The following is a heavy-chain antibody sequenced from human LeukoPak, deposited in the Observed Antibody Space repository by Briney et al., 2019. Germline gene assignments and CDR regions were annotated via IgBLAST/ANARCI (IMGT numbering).Heavy chain of an antibody. CDR2: IYNSGST. J-gene: IGHJ4*02. V-gene: IGHV4-4*07. D-gene: IGHD5-24*01. CDR1: GGSISSYY. Sequence: SETLSLTCTVSGGSISSYYWSWIRQPAGKGLEWIGRIYNSGSTTYNPSLKSRVTMSVDTSKNQFSLKLSSVTAADTAVYYCARGIRRDGYNLDYFDYWGQGTLVTVSS. CDR3: ARGIRRDGYNLDYFDY.